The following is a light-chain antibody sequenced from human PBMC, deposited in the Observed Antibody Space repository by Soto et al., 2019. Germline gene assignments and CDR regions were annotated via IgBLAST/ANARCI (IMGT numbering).Light chain of an antibody. CDR3: SSFTSRFTFV. CDR2: EVT. V-gene: IGLV2-14*01. Sequence: QSALTQPASVSGSPGQSIAISCPGPRSAVGAYNYVSWYQQHPGKAPKLMISEVTNRPSGVSDRFSGSKSGNTASLTISGLQAEDEADYYCSSFTSRFTFVFGTGTKVTVL. CDR1: RSAVGAYNY. J-gene: IGLJ1*01.